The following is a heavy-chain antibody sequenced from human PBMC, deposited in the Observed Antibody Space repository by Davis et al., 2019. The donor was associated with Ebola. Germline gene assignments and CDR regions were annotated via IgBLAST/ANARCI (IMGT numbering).Heavy chain of an antibody. CDR1: GGTFSSYA. Sequence: AASVKVSCKASGGTFSSYAISWARQAPGQGLEWMGGIIPIFGTANYAQKFQGRVTITADESTSTAYMELSSLRSEDTAVYYCARAGYCSGGSCTRHYYYYGMDVWGQGTTVTVSS. CDR2: IIPIFGTA. V-gene: IGHV1-69*13. J-gene: IGHJ6*02. CDR3: ARAGYCSGGSCTRHYYYYGMDV. D-gene: IGHD2-15*01.